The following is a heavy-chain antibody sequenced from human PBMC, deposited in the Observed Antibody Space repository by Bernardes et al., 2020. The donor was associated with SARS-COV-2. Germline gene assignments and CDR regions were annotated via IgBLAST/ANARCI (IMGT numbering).Heavy chain of an antibody. CDR2: ISDSGGST. Sequence: GSLRLSCAASGFTFSSYAMSWVRQAPGKGLEWVSGISDSGGSTHYADSVKGRFTISRDNSKNTLYLQMNNLRAEDTAVYYCAKSPGYYFDYWGQGTLVTVSS. V-gene: IGHV3-23*01. J-gene: IGHJ4*02. D-gene: IGHD6-13*01. CDR3: AKSPGYYFDY. CDR1: GFTFSSYA.